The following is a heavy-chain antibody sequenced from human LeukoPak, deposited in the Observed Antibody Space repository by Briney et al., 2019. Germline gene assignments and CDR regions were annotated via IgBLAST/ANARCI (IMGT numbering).Heavy chain of an antibody. CDR3: ARDLRGYYDFWSGYPGEIVVVITPFDY. Sequence: ASVKVSCKASGYTFTSYGISWVRQAPGQGLEWMGWISAYNGNTNYAQKLQGRVTMTTDTSTSTAYMELRSLRSDDTAVYYCARDLRGYYDFWSGYPGEIVVVITPFDYWGQGTLVTVSS. D-gene: IGHD3-3*01. J-gene: IGHJ4*02. CDR1: GYTFTSYG. V-gene: IGHV1-18*01. CDR2: ISAYNGNT.